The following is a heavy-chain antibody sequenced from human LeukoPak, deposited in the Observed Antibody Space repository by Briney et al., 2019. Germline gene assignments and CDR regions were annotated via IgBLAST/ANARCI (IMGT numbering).Heavy chain of an antibody. CDR3: ARGDFKGQGMTTVTTLDY. CDR1: GFSFSSYH. J-gene: IGHJ4*02. V-gene: IGHV3-48*02. CDR2: ISSSGSPI. D-gene: IGHD4-11*01. Sequence: GGSLRLSCAASGFSFSSYHMNWVRQAPGKGLEWVSYISSSGSPIHYADSVKGRFTISRDNAKNSLYLQMTSLRDEDTAVYYCARGDFKGQGMTTVTTLDYWGQGTLVTVSS.